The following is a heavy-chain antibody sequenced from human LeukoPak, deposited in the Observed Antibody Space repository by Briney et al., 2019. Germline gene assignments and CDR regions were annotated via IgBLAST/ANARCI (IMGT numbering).Heavy chain of an antibody. CDR3: ARRDYVWGSYGY. V-gene: IGHV4-59*08. D-gene: IGHD3-16*01. Sequence: SETLSLTCTVSGGSISSYYWSWIRQPPGKGLEWIGYIYYSGSTNYNPSLKSRVTISVDTSKNQFSLKLSSVTAADTAVYYCARRDYVWGSYGYWGQGTLVTVSS. CDR2: IYYSGST. J-gene: IGHJ4*02. CDR1: GGSISSYY.